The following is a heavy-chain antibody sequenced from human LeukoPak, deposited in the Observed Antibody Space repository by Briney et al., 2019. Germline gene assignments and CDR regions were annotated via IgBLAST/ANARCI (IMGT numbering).Heavy chain of an antibody. J-gene: IGHJ3*02. V-gene: IGHV3-72*01. D-gene: IGHD4-17*01. Sequence: GGSLRLSCAASGFTFSSYAMSWVRQAPGKGLEWVGRTRNKANSYTTEYAASVKGRFTISRDDSKNSLYLQMNSLKTEDTAVYYCARNYDYGDYQSDAFDIWGQGTMVTVSS. CDR2: TRNKANSYTT. CDR3: ARNYDYGDYQSDAFDI. CDR1: GFTFSSYA.